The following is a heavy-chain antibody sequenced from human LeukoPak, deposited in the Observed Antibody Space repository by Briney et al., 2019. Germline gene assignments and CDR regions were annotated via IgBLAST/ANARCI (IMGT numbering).Heavy chain of an antibody. Sequence: SETLSLTCTVSGGSISSYYWSWIRQPPGKGLECIGYIYYSGSTNYNPSLTSRVTISVDSSKNQFSLKLSSVTAADTAVYYCARARNYYDSSDHYYEGYAFDIWGQGTMVTVSS. J-gene: IGHJ3*02. V-gene: IGHV4-59*01. CDR1: GGSISSYY. CDR3: ARARNYYDSSDHYYEGYAFDI. CDR2: IYYSGST. D-gene: IGHD3-22*01.